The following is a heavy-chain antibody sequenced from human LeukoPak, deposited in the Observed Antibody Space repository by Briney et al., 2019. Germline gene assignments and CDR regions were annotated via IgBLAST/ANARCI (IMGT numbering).Heavy chain of an antibody. CDR2: FDPEDGET. J-gene: IGHJ3*02. V-gene: IGHV1-24*01. Sequence: ASVNVSCKVSGYTLTELSMHWVRQAPGKGLEWMGGFDPEDGETIYAQKLLGRVTMTTDTSTSTAYMELRSLRSDDTAVYYCARDSTKDTAMGPRGNAFDIWGQGTMVTVSS. CDR1: GYTLTELS. CDR3: ARDSTKDTAMGPRGNAFDI. D-gene: IGHD5-18*01.